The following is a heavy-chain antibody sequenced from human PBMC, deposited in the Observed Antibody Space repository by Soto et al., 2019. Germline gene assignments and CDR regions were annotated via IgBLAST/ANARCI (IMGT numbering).Heavy chain of an antibody. D-gene: IGHD5-18*01. Sequence: SETLSLTCTVSGGSISSYYWSWIRQPPGKGLEWIGYFHYSGSTKYNPSLKSRVTVSGDTSKDQFSLNLNSVTAADTAVYYCARGRKGYTYGLFDHWGQGTLVTVSS. CDR1: GGSISSYY. CDR3: ARGRKGYTYGLFDH. J-gene: IGHJ4*02. V-gene: IGHV4-59*01. CDR2: FHYSGST.